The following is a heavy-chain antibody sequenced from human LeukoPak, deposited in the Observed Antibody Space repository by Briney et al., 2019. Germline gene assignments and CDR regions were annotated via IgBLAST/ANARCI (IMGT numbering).Heavy chain of an antibody. Sequence: SETLSLTCAVSGYSISSGYYWGWIRQPPGKGLEWIGSIYHSGSTYYNPSLKSRVTISVDTSKNQFSLKLSSVTAADTAVCYCARHRQADAFDIWGQGTMVTVSS. CDR1: GYSISSGYY. V-gene: IGHV4-38-2*01. CDR3: ARHRQADAFDI. J-gene: IGHJ3*02. CDR2: IYHSGST.